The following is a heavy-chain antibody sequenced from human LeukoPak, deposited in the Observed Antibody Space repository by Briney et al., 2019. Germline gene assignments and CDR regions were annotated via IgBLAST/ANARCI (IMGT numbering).Heavy chain of an antibody. Sequence: GGSLRLSCAASGFTFSSYEMNWVRQAPGKGLEWVSYISSSGSTIYYADSVKGRFTISRDNAKNSLYLQMNSLRAEDTAAYYCARDGFGGDGLHYWGQGTLVTVPS. J-gene: IGHJ4*02. CDR2: ISSSGSTI. CDR1: GFTFSSYE. CDR3: ARDGFGGDGLHY. D-gene: IGHD3-10*01. V-gene: IGHV3-48*03.